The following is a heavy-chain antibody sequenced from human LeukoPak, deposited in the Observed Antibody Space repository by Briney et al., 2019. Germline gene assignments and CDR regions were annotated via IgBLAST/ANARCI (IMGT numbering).Heavy chain of an antibody. D-gene: IGHD5-12*01. J-gene: IGHJ4*02. Sequence: GGSLRLSCAASGFTFSSYWMSWVRQAPGKGLEWVANIKQDGSEKYYVDSVKGRFTISRDNVKNSLYLQMNSLRAEDTAVYYCARELGYSGYDFGGFDYWGQGTLVTVSS. V-gene: IGHV3-7*01. CDR3: ARELGYSGYDFGGFDY. CDR1: GFTFSSYW. CDR2: IKQDGSEK.